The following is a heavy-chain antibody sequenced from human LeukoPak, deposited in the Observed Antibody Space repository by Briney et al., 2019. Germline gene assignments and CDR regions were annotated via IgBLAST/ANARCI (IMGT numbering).Heavy chain of an antibody. CDR1: GYTFTSYG. D-gene: IGHD3-10*01. CDR2: ISAYNGNT. CDR3: ARDSDFGFGELDYYYYGMDV. V-gene: IGHV1-18*01. Sequence: ASVKVSCKASGYTFTSYGISWVRQAPGQGLEWMGWISAYNGNTNYAQKLQGRVTMTTDTSTSTAYMELRSLRSDDTAVYYCARDSDFGFGELDYYYYGMDVWGQGTTVTVSS. J-gene: IGHJ6*02.